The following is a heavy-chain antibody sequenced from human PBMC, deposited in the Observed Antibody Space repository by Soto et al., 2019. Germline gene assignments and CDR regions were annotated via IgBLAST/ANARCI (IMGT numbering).Heavy chain of an antibody. CDR3: ARLNYYDSGSYVDWFDP. CDR2: INHSGST. D-gene: IGHD3-22*01. V-gene: IGHV4-34*01. Sequence: SETLSLTFAVYGGSFSGYYWSWIRQPPGKGLEWIGEINHSGSTNYNPSLKSRVTISVDTSKNQFSLKMSSVTAADTAVYYCARLNYYDSGSYVDWFDPWGQGTMVTAPQ. CDR1: GGSFSGYY. J-gene: IGHJ5*02.